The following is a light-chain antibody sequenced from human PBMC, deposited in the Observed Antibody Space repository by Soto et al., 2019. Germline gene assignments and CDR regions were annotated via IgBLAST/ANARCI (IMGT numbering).Light chain of an antibody. J-gene: IGKJ5*01. CDR3: QEMDAYPPT. V-gene: IGKV1-9*01. CDR1: QDVNSH. CDR2: DVS. Sequence: DIQLTQSPSFLSAAVGDTITITCRASQDVNSHLAWYQQPHGRAPKLLIHDVSTLHSGVPSRFSGSGSGTEFTLTVSSLQPEDFATYFCQEMDAYPPTFGQGTRL.